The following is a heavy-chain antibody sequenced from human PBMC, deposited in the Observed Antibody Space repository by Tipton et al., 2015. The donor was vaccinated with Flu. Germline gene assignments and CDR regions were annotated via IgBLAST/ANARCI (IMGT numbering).Heavy chain of an antibody. CDR3: ARDSEIPRVLIWPEPTGGVFDY. Sequence: SGFTFSTYNVHWVRQAPGKGLEWVAVIWYDGSNEYYADSVKGRFIVSRDNSKNTLYLQMNSLRAEDTAVYYCARDSEIPRVLIWPEPTGGVFDYWGQGTLVTVSS. V-gene: IGHV3-33*01. CDR2: IWYDGSNE. J-gene: IGHJ4*02. D-gene: IGHD3-10*01. CDR1: GFTFSTYN.